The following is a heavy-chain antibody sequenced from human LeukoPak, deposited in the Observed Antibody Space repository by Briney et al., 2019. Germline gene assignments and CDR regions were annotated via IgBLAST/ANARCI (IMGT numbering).Heavy chain of an antibody. CDR3: ARDLDQYSGRFGGFGHDF. CDR2: INAGNGNT. J-gene: IGHJ4*02. CDR1: GYTFTSYA. Sequence: VASVKVSCKASGYTFTSYAMHWVRQAPGQRLEWMGWINAGNGNTKFSQKFQGRVTITRDTSASTAYMELSSLRSEDTAVYYCARDLDQYSGRFGGFGHDFWGQGTLVTVSS. V-gene: IGHV1-3*01. D-gene: IGHD1-26*01.